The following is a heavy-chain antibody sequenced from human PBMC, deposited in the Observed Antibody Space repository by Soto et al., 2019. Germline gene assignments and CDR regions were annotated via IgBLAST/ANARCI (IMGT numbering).Heavy chain of an antibody. D-gene: IGHD3-22*01. CDR3: AAETGIVVDYGMDV. Sequence: SVKVSCKASGFTFTSSAVQWVRQARGQRLEWIGWIVVGSGNTNYAQRFQERVTITRDMSTSTAYMELSSLRSEDTAVYYCAAETGIVVDYGMDVWGQGTTVTVSS. CDR1: GFTFTSSA. V-gene: IGHV1-58*01. CDR2: IVVGSGNT. J-gene: IGHJ6*02.